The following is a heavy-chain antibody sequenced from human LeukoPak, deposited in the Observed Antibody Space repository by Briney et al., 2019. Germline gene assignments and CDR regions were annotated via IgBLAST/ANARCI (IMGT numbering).Heavy chain of an antibody. Sequence: GDSLRLSCAASGFTFTKYWMTWVRQAPGKGLEWVSAISGSGGTAYYADSVKGRFTISRDNSKNTLYLQMNSLRAEDTAVYYCAKKGYYDGSGYYMYYFDHWGQGTLVTVSS. J-gene: IGHJ4*02. V-gene: IGHV3-23*01. CDR3: AKKGYYDGSGYYMYYFDH. D-gene: IGHD3-22*01. CDR1: GFTFTKYW. CDR2: ISGSGGTA.